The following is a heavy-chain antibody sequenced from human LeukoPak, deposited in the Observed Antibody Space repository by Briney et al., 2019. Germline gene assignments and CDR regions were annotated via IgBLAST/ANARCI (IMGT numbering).Heavy chain of an antibody. V-gene: IGHV4-59*08. J-gene: IGHJ4*02. D-gene: IGHD6-13*01. CDR3: ARQSLTSAALDY. Sequence: SEALSLTCTVSGGSISSYYWSWIRQPPGKGLEWFGYIYYTGSANYNPSLKSRVTISVDTSKNQFSLKLSSVTAADTAVYYCARQSLTSAALDYWGQGTLVTVSS. CDR1: GGSISSYY. CDR2: IYYTGSA.